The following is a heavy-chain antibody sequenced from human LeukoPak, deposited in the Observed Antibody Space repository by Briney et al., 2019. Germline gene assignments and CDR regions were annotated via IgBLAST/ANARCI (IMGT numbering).Heavy chain of an antibody. CDR3: AREYCTNGVCSIFQH. J-gene: IGHJ1*01. V-gene: IGHV1-2*02. CDR2: INPNSGGT. CDR1: GYTFTGYY. Sequence: GASVKVSCKASGYTFTGYYMHWVRQAPGQGLEWMGWINPNSGGTNYAQKFQGRVTMTRDTSISTAYMELSRLRSDDTAVYYCAREYCTNGVCSIFQHWGQGTLVTVSS. D-gene: IGHD2-8*01.